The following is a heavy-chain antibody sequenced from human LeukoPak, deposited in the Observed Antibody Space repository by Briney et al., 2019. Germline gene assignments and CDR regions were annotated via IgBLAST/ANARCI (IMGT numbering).Heavy chain of an antibody. Sequence: SETLSLTCAVSGGSISSGGYSWSWIRQPPGKGLEWIGYIYHSGSTYYSPSLKSRVTISVDRSKNQFSLKLSSVTAADTAVYYCARGPYSSSFDIWGQGTMVTVSS. D-gene: IGHD6-13*01. J-gene: IGHJ3*02. CDR2: IYHSGST. CDR1: GGSISSGGYS. V-gene: IGHV4-30-2*01. CDR3: ARGPYSSSFDI.